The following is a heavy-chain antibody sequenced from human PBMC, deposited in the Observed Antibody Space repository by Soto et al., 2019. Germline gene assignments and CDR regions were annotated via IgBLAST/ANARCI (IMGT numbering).Heavy chain of an antibody. CDR3: ARAQTTYYDFWSGYYLLYYYYYMDV. Sequence: SQTLSLTCAISGDSVSSNSAAWNWIRQSPSRGLEWLGRTYYRSKWYNDYAVSVKSRITINPDTSKNQFSLQLNSVTPEDTAVYYCARAQTTYYDFWSGYYLLYYYYYMDVWGKGTTVTVSS. D-gene: IGHD3-3*01. CDR2: TYYRSKWYN. CDR1: GDSVSSNSAA. J-gene: IGHJ6*03. V-gene: IGHV6-1*01.